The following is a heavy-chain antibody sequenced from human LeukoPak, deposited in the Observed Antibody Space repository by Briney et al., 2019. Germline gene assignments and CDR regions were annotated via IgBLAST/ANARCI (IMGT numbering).Heavy chain of an antibody. J-gene: IGHJ6*03. D-gene: IGHD3-3*01. CDR2: LYHTGST. CDR1: GYSISSAYC. Sequence: SETLSLTCTVSGYSISSAYCWGWIRQPPVKGLEWVGSLYHTGSTYYNPSLKSRVTISVDTSKNQFSLKLSSVTAADTAVYYCARDSDFSYVDVWGKGTTVTVSS. CDR3: ARDSDFSYVDV. V-gene: IGHV4-38-2*02.